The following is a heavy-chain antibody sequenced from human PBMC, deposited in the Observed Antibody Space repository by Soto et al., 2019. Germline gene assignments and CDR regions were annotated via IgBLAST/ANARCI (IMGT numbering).Heavy chain of an antibody. CDR1: GFTFSSYG. D-gene: IGHD3-10*01. J-gene: IGHJ6*02. CDR2: ISYDGSNK. V-gene: IGHV3-30*18. Sequence: GGSLRLSXAASGFTFSSYGMHWVRQAPGKGLEWVAVISYDGSNKYYADSVKGRFTISRDNSKNTLYLQMNSLRAEDTAVYYCAKSVGRGYYYGMDVWGQGTTGTVSS. CDR3: AKSVGRGYYYGMDV.